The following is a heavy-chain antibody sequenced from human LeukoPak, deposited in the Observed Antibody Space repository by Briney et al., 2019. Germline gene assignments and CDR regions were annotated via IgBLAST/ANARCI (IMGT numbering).Heavy chain of an antibody. V-gene: IGHV3-30*19. CDR2: ISYDGSNK. J-gene: IGHJ4*02. CDR3: ARDLSDGPRGY. CDR1: GFTFSSYG. D-gene: IGHD3-10*01. Sequence: PGGSLRLSCAASGFTFSSYGMHWVRQAPGKGLEWVSLISYDGSNKYYADPVKGRFTISRDNSKNTLYLQMSSLRVEDTAVYYCARDLSDGPRGYWGQGTLVTVSS.